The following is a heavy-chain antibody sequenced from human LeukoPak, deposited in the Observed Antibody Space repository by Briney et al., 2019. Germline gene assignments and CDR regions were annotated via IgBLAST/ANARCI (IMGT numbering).Heavy chain of an antibody. Sequence: ASVKVSCKASGYTFTSYGISWVRQAPGQGLEWMGWISAYNGNTNYAQKLQGRVTMTTDTSTSTAYMELRSLRSDDTAVYYCAGAPSGILVAPHFNDGWGKGTTVTVSS. CDR3: AGAPSGILVAPHFNDG. V-gene: IGHV1-18*01. J-gene: IGHJ6*04. CDR2: ISAYNGNT. D-gene: IGHD2-21*01. CDR1: GYTFTSYG.